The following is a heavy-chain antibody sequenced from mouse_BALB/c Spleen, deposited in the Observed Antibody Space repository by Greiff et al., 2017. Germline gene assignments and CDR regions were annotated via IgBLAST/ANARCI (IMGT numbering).Heavy chain of an antibody. V-gene: IGHV5-4*02. CDR2: ISDGGSYT. CDR1: GFTFSDYY. D-gene: IGHD1-1*01. CDR3: ARGRHYYGSSYDYFDY. Sequence: DVMLVESGGGLVKPGGSLKLSCAASGFTFSDYYMYWVRQTPEKRLEWVATISDGGSYTYYPDSVKGRFTISRDNAKNNLYLQMSSLKSEDTAMYYCARGRHYYGSSYDYFDYWGQGTTLTVSS. J-gene: IGHJ2*01.